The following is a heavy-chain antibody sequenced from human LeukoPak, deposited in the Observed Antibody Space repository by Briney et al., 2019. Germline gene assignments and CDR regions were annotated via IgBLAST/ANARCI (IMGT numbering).Heavy chain of an antibody. CDR3: ARDKGNHPYNWFDP. CDR1: GFTFNNYA. D-gene: IGHD1-14*01. Sequence: GRSLRLSCAASGFTFNNYAMHWVRQAPGKGLEWVTTIWYDGSNKYYGDSVKGRFTISRDNSKSTLYLQMNSLRAEDTAVYYCARDKGNHPYNWFDPWGQGTLVTVSS. J-gene: IGHJ5*02. CDR2: IWYDGSNK. V-gene: IGHV3-33*01.